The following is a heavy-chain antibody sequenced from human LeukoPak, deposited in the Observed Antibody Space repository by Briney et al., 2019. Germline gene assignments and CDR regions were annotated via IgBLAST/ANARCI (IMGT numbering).Heavy chain of an antibody. Sequence: GGSLRLSCAASGFTFDDYGMSWVRQAPGKGLEWVSGINWNGGSTGYADSVKGRFTISRDNAKNSLYLQMNSLRAEDTAVYYCARDLVQLWSKDYWGQGTLVTVSS. D-gene: IGHD5-18*01. J-gene: IGHJ4*02. CDR1: GFTFDDYG. CDR3: ARDLVQLWSKDY. V-gene: IGHV3-20*04. CDR2: INWNGGST.